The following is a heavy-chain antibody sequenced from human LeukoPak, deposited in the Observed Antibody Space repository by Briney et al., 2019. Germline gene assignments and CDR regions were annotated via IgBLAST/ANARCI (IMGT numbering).Heavy chain of an antibody. CDR1: SDSISSTSYF. J-gene: IGHJ4*02. CDR3: ARGPAVGYGALGY. Sequence: SETLSLTCTFSSDSISSTSYFWGWIRQPPGKGLEWIGSIYPDGSTYYNPSLKSRVTMSVDTSKIQSSLKLNFVTAADTAIYYCARGPAVGYGALGYWGQGTLVTVSS. CDR2: IYPDGST. V-gene: IGHV4-39*07. D-gene: IGHD6-13*01.